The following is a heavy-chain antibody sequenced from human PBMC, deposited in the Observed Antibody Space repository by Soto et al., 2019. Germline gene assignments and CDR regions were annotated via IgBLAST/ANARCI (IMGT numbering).Heavy chain of an antibody. CDR2: IIPIFGTA. CDR3: ARDSQADILTGYPFYYYGMDV. D-gene: IGHD3-9*01. CDR1: GGTFSSYA. V-gene: IGHV1-69*13. Sequence: ASVKVSCKASGGTFSSYAISWVRQAPGQGLEWMGGIIPIFGTANYAQKFQGRVTITADESTSTAYMELSSLRSEDTAVYYCARDSQADILTGYPFYYYGMDVWGQGTTVTV. J-gene: IGHJ6*02.